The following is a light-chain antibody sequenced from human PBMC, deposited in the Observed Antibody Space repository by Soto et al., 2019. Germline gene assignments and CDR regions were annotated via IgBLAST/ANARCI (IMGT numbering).Light chain of an antibody. J-gene: IGKJ4*01. Sequence: IVMTQSTGTLSVSPGERATLSCRASQNIGNKVGWYQQKPGQAPRLLIYGASTRATGIPVRFSGSGSGTEFTLTSTSLPSEDSAVYDFQEYHYWNPITFGGGTKVEIK. CDR1: QNIGNK. CDR3: QEYHYWNPIT. V-gene: IGKV3-15*01. CDR2: GAS.